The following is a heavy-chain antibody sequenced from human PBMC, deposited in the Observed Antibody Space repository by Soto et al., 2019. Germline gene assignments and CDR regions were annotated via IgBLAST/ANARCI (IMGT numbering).Heavy chain of an antibody. J-gene: IGHJ5*02. CDR2: INPNSGGT. Sequence: GASVKVSCKASGYTFTGYYMHCVRQAPGQGLEWMGWINPNSGGTNYAQKFQGWVTMTRDTSISTAYMELSRLRSDDTAVYYCARGVSSSWYKDWFEPWGQGTLVTVSS. V-gene: IGHV1-2*04. CDR3: ARGVSSSWYKDWFEP. CDR1: GYTFTGYY. D-gene: IGHD6-13*01.